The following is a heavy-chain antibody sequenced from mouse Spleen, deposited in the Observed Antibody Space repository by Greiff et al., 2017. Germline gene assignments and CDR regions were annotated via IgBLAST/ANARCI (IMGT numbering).Heavy chain of an antibody. CDR1: GFTFSDYY. J-gene: IGHJ4*01. CDR2: INYDGSST. V-gene: IGHV5-16*01. Sequence: EVHLVESEGGLVQPGSSMKLSCTASGFTFSDYYMAWVRQVPEKGLEWVANINYDGSSTYYLDSLKSRFIISRDNAKNILYLQMSSLKSEDTATYYCAREDYDYPYAMDYWGQGTSVTVSS. CDR3: AREDYDYPYAMDY. D-gene: IGHD2-4*01.